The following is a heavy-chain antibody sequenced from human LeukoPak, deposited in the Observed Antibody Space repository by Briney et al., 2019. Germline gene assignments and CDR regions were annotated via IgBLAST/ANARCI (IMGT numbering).Heavy chain of an antibody. J-gene: IGHJ4*02. Sequence: GGSLRLSCAASGFTFSSYAMSWVRQAPGKGLEWVSAISGSGDNTYYADSVKGRFTISRDNSKNTLYLQMNSLRAEDTALYCCAKGSYYDSSGTYYFDYWGQGTLVTVSS. D-gene: IGHD3-22*01. V-gene: IGHV3-23*01. CDR3: AKGSYYDSSGTYYFDY. CDR2: ISGSGDNT. CDR1: GFTFSSYA.